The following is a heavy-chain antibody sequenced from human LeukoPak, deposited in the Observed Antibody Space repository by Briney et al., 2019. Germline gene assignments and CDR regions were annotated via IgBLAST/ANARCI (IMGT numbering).Heavy chain of an antibody. J-gene: IGHJ4*02. Sequence: GGSLRLSCAASGFTFSSHSMNWVRQAPGKGLEWVSYISSSSSTIYYADSVKGRFTISRDNAKNSLYLQMNSLRAEDTAVYYCALSGYSYGKRVDYWGQGTLVTVSS. V-gene: IGHV3-48*01. CDR2: ISSSSSTI. CDR3: ALSGYSYGKRVDY. CDR1: GFTFSSHS. D-gene: IGHD5-18*01.